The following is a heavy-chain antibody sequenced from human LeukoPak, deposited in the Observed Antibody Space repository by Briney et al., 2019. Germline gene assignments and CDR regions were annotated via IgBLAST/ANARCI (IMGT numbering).Heavy chain of an antibody. Sequence: PSETLSITSTLSGGSISSSSYYWGWIRQPPGKGLEWIGSIYYSGSTYYNPSLKSRVTISVDTSKNQFSLKLSSVTAADTAVYYCARLGGMATIPGFDYWGQGTLVTVSS. J-gene: IGHJ4*02. D-gene: IGHD5-24*01. CDR3: ARLGGMATIPGFDY. CDR2: IYYSGST. CDR1: GGSISSSSYY. V-gene: IGHV4-39*01.